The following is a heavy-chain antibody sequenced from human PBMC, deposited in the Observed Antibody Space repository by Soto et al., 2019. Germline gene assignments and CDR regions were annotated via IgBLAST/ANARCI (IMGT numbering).Heavy chain of an antibody. V-gene: IGHV1-69*06. D-gene: IGHD4-4*01. Sequence: QVQLGQSGAEVKKPGSSVKVSCKASGDTFSSYAISWVRQAPGQGLEWMVGIIPIVRTTNYAQKFLGRVSIAAVKSTSTAYLEMRRLYSEATAVYYCVRGSPTVSAILHVDSWGQGSLVTGSS. CDR1: GDTFSSYA. J-gene: IGHJ4*02. CDR2: IIPIVRTT. CDR3: VRGSPTVSAILHVDS.